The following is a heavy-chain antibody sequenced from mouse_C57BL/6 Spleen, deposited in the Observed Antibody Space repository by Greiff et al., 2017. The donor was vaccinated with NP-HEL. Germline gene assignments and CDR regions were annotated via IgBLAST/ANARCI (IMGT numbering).Heavy chain of an antibody. D-gene: IGHD4-1*01. V-gene: IGHV1-54*01. CDR1: GYAFTNYL. J-gene: IGHJ1*03. CDR2: INPGSGGT. Sequence: QVQLKESGAELVRPGTSVKVSCKASGYAFTNYLIEWVKQRPGQGLEWIGVINPGSGGTNYNEKFKGKATLTADKSSSTAYMQLSSLTSEDSAVYFCARGGQTGTRYFDVWGTGTTVTVSS. CDR3: ARGGQTGTRYFDV.